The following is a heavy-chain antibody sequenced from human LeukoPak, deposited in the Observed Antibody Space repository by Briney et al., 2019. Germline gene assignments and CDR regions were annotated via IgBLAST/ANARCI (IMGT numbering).Heavy chain of an antibody. D-gene: IGHD2-21*02. V-gene: IGHV4-34*01. CDR3: ARVAVTRSFDY. Sequence: SETLSLTCAVYGGSFSGYYWGWIRQPPGKGLEWIGEINHSGSTNYNPSLKSRVTISVDTSKNQFSLKLSSVTAADTAVYYCARVAVTRSFDYWGQGTLVTVSS. CDR1: GGSFSGYY. J-gene: IGHJ4*02. CDR2: INHSGST.